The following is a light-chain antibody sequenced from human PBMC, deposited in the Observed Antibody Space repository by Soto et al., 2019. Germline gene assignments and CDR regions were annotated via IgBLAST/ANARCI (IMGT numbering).Light chain of an antibody. J-gene: IGLJ3*02. Sequence: QSVLTQPPSVFGAAGQRVTISCTGSSSNIGAGYGVNWYQQLPGTAPKLLIYGNTNRPSGVPDRISGSKSGTSASLAITGLQAEDEADYYCESYDSTLSGSMFGGGTKLTVL. CDR2: GNT. CDR3: ESYDSTLSGSM. CDR1: SSNIGAGYG. V-gene: IGLV1-40*01.